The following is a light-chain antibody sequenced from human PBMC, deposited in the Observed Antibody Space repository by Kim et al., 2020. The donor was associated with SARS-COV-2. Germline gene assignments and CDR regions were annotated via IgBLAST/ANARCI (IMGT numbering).Light chain of an antibody. Sequence: SPWERVTLSCRASQSVSSDLAWYQQKAGQATRLLMYGASTRATDIPARFSGSGSGTEFTLTISRLQSEDVAVYYCQQYNKWPPWTFGQGTKVDIK. V-gene: IGKV3-15*01. CDR2: GAS. CDR1: QSVSSD. J-gene: IGKJ1*01. CDR3: QQYNKWPPWT.